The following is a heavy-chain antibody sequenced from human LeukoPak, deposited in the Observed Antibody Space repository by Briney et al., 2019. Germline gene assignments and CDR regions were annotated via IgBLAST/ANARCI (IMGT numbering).Heavy chain of an antibody. J-gene: IGHJ4*02. CDR1: GFTFNSYE. D-gene: IGHD1-26*01. CDR2: ISSSGTST. V-gene: IGHV3-48*03. Sequence: PGGSLRLSCAASGFTFNSYEMNWVRQAPGKGLEWLSYISSSGTSTHYEDSVKDRFTISRDNAMNSLYLQMNSLRAEDTAVYYCARNLLGGSRCFDYWGQGALVTVSS. CDR3: ARNLLGGSRCFDY.